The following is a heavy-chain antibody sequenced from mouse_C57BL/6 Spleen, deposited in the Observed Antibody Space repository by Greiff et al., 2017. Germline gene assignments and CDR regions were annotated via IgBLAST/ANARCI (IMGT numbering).Heavy chain of an antibody. CDR2: IYPRDGST. CDR1: GYTFTDHT. V-gene: IGHV1-78*01. Sequence: QVQLQQSDAELVKPGASVKISCKVSGYTFTDHTIHWMKQRPEQGLDWIGYIYPRDGSTKYNEKFKGKATLTADKSSSTAYMQLNSLTSEDSAVYFCAIYYGSSLWYFDVWGTGTTVTVSS. J-gene: IGHJ1*03. D-gene: IGHD1-1*01. CDR3: AIYYGSSLWYFDV.